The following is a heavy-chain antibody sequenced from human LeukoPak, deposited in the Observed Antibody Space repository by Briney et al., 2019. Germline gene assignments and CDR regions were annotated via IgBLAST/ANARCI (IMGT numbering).Heavy chain of an antibody. Sequence: QTGGSLRLSCAASGFTFSSYAMSWVRQAPGKGLEWVSSISGSDGRTYHADSVKGRFTIYRDNSKNTLFLQISGLRADDTAVYYCARGAGVFDYWGQGTLVTVSS. V-gene: IGHV3-23*01. CDR3: ARGAGVFDY. CDR1: GFTFSSYA. J-gene: IGHJ4*02. D-gene: IGHD2-8*01. CDR2: ISGSDGRT.